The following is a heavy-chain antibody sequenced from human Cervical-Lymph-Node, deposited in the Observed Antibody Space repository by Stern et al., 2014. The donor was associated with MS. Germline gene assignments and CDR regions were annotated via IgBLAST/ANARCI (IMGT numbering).Heavy chain of an antibody. CDR2: IHGSGDYD. D-gene: IGHD1-7*01. Sequence: EVQLVESGGGLVKPGGSLRLSCAASGFIFSRQSMNWVRQAPGKGLEWVSSIHGSGDYDYYTDSVKGRFTISRDNAKNSVYLQLNSLRAEDTAVYYCVSGKAGTPDYWGQGTLVTVSS. V-gene: IGHV3-21*01. CDR1: GFIFSRQS. J-gene: IGHJ4*02. CDR3: VSGKAGTPDY.